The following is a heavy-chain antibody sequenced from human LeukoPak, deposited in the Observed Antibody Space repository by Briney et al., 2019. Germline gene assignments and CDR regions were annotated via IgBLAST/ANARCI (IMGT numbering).Heavy chain of an antibody. CDR3: ASDPSSSDNFFDF. V-gene: IGHV1-2*06. D-gene: IGHD6-6*01. CDR1: GFTFSDYY. CDR2: INLNSGGT. Sequence: ASVKVSCKASGFTFSDYYIHWVRQAPGQGLAYMGHINLNSGGTFYVQKFQGRVTMSRDTSISTAYMDLSRLTSDDTAVYFCASDPSSSDNFFDFWGQGTLVTVSS. J-gene: IGHJ4*02.